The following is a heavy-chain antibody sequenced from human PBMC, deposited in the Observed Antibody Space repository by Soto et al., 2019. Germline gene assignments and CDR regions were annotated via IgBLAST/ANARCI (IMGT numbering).Heavy chain of an antibody. CDR2: IYHSGST. Sequence: QVQLQESGPGLVEPSGTLSLTCVVSGGSISSSSWWSWVRQPPGKGLEWIGEIYHSGSTNFNPSLKSRITISVDKSMNQFSLSLSSVTAADTAVYYCARGAATSGKGYVFDYWGQGTLVTVSS. J-gene: IGHJ4*02. V-gene: IGHV4-4*02. D-gene: IGHD1-1*01. CDR1: GGSISSSSW. CDR3: ARGAATSGKGYVFDY.